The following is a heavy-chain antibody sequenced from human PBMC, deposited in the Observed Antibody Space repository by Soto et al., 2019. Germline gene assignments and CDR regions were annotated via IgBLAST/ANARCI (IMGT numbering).Heavy chain of an antibody. CDR3: ATATYCGGDCFDY. D-gene: IGHD2-21*01. Sequence: ASVKVSCKVSGSTLTELSMHWVRQAPGKGLEWMGGFDPEDGETIYAQKFQGRVTMTEDTSTDTAYMELSSLRSEDTAVYYCATATYCGGDCFDYWGQGTLVTVSS. V-gene: IGHV1-24*01. CDR2: FDPEDGET. CDR1: GSTLTELS. J-gene: IGHJ4*02.